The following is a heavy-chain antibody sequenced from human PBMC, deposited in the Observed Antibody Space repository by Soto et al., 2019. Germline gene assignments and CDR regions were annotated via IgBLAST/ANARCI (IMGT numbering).Heavy chain of an antibody. D-gene: IGHD2-2*01. CDR1: GFTFSSYA. CDR2: ISGSGGST. V-gene: IGHV3-23*01. CDR3: AKGVGYCISTSCPNDAFDI. J-gene: IGHJ3*02. Sequence: EVQLLESGGGLVQPGGSLRLSCAASGFTFSSYAMSWVRQAPGKGLEWVSAISGSGGSTYYADSVKGRFTISRDNSKNPLYLQMSSLRAEDTAVYYCAKGVGYCISTSCPNDAFDIWGQGTMVTVSS.